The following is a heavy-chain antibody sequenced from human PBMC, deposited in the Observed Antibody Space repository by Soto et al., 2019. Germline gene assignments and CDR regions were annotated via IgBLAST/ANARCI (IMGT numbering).Heavy chain of an antibody. D-gene: IGHD3-22*01. Sequence: ASVKVSCKASGYTFTSYGISWVRQAPGQGLEWMGWISAYNGNTNYAQKLQGRDTMNTDTSTSTAYMELRSLRSDDTSVFYCARARLRKGITMILVANGMDVWGQGTTVTVSS. CDR2: ISAYNGNT. V-gene: IGHV1-18*04. CDR1: GYTFTSYG. J-gene: IGHJ6*02. CDR3: ARARLRKGITMILVANGMDV.